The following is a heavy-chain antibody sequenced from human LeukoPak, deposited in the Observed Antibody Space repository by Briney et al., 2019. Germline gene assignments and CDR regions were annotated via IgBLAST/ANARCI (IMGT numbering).Heavy chain of an antibody. CDR2: INPNSGGT. D-gene: IGHD3-22*01. Sequence: ASVKVSCKASGYTFTGHYMHWVRQAPGQGLEWMGWINPNSGGTNYAQKFQGRVTMTRDTSISTAYMELSRLRSDDTAVCYCAREYYDSSGPSDYWGQGTLVTVSS. J-gene: IGHJ4*02. V-gene: IGHV1-2*02. CDR1: GYTFTGHY. CDR3: AREYYDSSGPSDY.